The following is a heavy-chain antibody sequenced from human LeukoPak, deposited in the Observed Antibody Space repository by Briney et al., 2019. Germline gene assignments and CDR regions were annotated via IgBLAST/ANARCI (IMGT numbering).Heavy chain of an antibody. CDR3: ARLDYGGHYFDY. Sequence: SETLSLTCTVSGGSISSYYWGWIRQPPGKGLEWIGNIYYSGSTYYNPSLTSRVTISVDTSKNQFSLKLSSMTAADTAVYYCARLDYGGHYFDYWGQGTLVTVSS. CDR2: IYYSGST. CDR1: GGSISSYY. D-gene: IGHD4-17*01. V-gene: IGHV4-39*01. J-gene: IGHJ4*02.